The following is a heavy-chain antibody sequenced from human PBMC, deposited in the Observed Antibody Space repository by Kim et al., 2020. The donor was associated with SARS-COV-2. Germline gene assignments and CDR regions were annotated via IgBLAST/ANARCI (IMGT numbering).Heavy chain of an antibody. D-gene: IGHD3-10*01. CDR3: ARGTAGGNVGLRVDC. V-gene: IGHV3-48*02. J-gene: IGHJ4*02. Sequence: VEGRFTISRDNAERSLYLQMNSLRDEDTAVYYCARGTAGGNVGLRVDCWGQGALVTVSS.